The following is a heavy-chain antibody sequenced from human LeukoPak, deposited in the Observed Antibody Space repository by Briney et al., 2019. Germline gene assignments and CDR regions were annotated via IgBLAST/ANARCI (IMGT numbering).Heavy chain of an antibody. CDR2: IWYDGSNK. CDR1: GFTFSSYG. CDR3: ARDQDYGAPGAFDI. D-gene: IGHD4-17*01. Sequence: PGRSLRLSCAASGFTFSSYGMHWVRQAPGKGLEWVAVIWYDGSNKYYADSVKGRFTISRDNSKNTLYLQMSSLRAEDTAVYYCARDQDYGAPGAFDIWGQGTMVTVSS. V-gene: IGHV3-33*01. J-gene: IGHJ3*02.